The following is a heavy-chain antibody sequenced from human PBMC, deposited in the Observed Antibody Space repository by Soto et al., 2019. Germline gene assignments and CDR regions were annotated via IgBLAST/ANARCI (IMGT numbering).Heavy chain of an antibody. J-gene: IGHJ4*02. V-gene: IGHV3-74*01. CDR3: PRGGTSTTYWGLFYN. CDR1: GFTFSGYW. CDR2: LNPNGTFT. Sequence: EVQLVESGGGLVQPVGSLRLSCAVSGFTFSGYWMHWARQARGKGPVWVSRLNPNGTFTSNADSVNGRFIISRDNAKNTVYMQMNSLTAVDPAVSYCPRGGTSTTYWGLFYNWGQGTLVTVSS. D-gene: IGHD7-27*01.